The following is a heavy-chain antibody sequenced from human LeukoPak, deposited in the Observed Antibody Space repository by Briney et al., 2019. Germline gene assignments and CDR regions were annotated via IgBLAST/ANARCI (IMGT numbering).Heavy chain of an antibody. CDR1: GGSISSSSYY. CDR3: ASRHPYWQWLDY. V-gene: IGHV4-39*07. J-gene: IGHJ4*02. CDR2: INHSGST. D-gene: IGHD6-19*01. Sequence: SETLSLTCTVSGGSISSSSYYWSWIRQPPGKGLEWIGEINHSGSTNYNPSLKSRVTISVDTSKNQFSLKLSSVTAADTAVYYCASRHPYWQWLDYWGQGTLVTVSS.